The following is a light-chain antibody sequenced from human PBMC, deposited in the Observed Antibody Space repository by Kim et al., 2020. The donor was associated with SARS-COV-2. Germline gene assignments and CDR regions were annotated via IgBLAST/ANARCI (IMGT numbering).Light chain of an antibody. CDR3: QQYYTTPYT. CDR1: QSTLYSANNQNY. Sequence: RATINCKASQSTLYSANNQNYLAWYQQKPGQPPQLLIYWASTRQCGVPDRFSGSGSGTDFTLSISSLQAEDVAVYYCQQYYTTPYTFGQGTKLEIK. J-gene: IGKJ2*01. V-gene: IGKV4-1*01. CDR2: WAS.